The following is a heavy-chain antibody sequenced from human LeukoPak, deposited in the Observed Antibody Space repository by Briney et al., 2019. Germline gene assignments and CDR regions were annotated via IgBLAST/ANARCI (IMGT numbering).Heavy chain of an antibody. CDR3: ARTRGYCNGGSCPIWEAFDI. CDR1: GYTFTSYG. V-gene: IGHV1-18*01. D-gene: IGHD2-15*01. J-gene: IGHJ3*02. Sequence: ASVKVSCKASGYTFTSYGISWVRQAPGQGLEWMGWISAYNGNTNYAQKLQGRVIMTTDTSTSKAYMELTSLRSDDTAVYYCARTRGYCNGGSCPIWEAFDIWGQGTMVTVSS. CDR2: ISAYNGNT.